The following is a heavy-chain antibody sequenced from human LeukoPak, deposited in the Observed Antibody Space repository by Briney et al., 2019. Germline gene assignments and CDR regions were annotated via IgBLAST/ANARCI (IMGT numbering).Heavy chain of an antibody. D-gene: IGHD5-24*01. CDR3: AITGDGYNYDY. J-gene: IGHJ4*02. V-gene: IGHV4-59*01. CDR1: GGSISSYY. Sequence: PSETLSLTCTVSGGSISSYYWSWIRQPPGKGLEWIGYIYYSGSTNYNPSLKSRVTISVDTSKNQFSLKLSSVTAADTAVYYCAITGDGYNYDYWGQGTLVTVSS. CDR2: IYYSGST.